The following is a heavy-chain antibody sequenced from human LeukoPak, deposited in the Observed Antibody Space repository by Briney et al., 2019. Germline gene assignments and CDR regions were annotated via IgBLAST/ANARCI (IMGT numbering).Heavy chain of an antibody. V-gene: IGHV3-23*01. CDR3: AKAITVLRGIIYYGLDV. J-gene: IGHJ6*02. CDR2: ITGSGNS. D-gene: IGHD3-10*01. CDR1: GFTFSNYW. Sequence: GGSLRLSCTASGFTFSNYWMSWVRQAPGKGLEWVSVITGSGNSYYAESMTGRFSISRDNSKYTLYLQMNSLRAEDTAVYYCAKAITVLRGIIYYGLDVWGRGTTVTVSS.